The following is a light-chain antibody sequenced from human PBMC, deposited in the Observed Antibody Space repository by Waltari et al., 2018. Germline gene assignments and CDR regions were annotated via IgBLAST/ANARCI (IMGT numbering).Light chain of an antibody. Sequence: SYELTQTPSVSVSPGQTARITCPGHELPRKYAYWFQQKSGQAPRLVIYEDTKRPSGIPERVSGSSSGTVATLTITGAQVDDEADYYCYSSDSTGLRVFGGGTTVVVL. CDR1: ELPRKY. CDR3: YSSDSTGLRV. CDR2: EDT. V-gene: IGLV3-10*01. J-gene: IGLJ1*01.